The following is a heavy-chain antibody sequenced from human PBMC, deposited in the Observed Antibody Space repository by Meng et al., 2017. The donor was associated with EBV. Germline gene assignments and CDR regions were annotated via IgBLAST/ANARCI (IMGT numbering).Heavy chain of an antibody. J-gene: IGHJ5*02. D-gene: IGHD1-26*01. Sequence: EGERVACGGGLVQPGGSLRLSCAASEFTFSPYGMHWVRQGPGKGLVWVSRINSDGSSTSYADSVKGRFSISRDNAKNTLYLQMNSLTVDDTAIYYCVRGYGGSYLGGDHWGQGTLVTVSS. CDR3: VRGYGGSYLGGDH. CDR2: INSDGSST. CDR1: EFTFSPYG. V-gene: IGHV3-74*01.